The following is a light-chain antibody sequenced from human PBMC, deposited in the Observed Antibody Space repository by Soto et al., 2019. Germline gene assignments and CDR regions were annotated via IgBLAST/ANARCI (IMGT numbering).Light chain of an antibody. V-gene: IGKV3-20*01. Sequence: EIVLTQSPATLSSFPGDRVTLSCRASQAVNTRLAWYQHKPGQAPRLLIYLTSNRAAGIPARFSGSGSETTFTLTIRRLEPEDFAVYYCQRYGRSTPITFGQGTRLEIK. CDR1: QAVNTR. CDR2: LTS. J-gene: IGKJ5*01. CDR3: QRYGRSTPIT.